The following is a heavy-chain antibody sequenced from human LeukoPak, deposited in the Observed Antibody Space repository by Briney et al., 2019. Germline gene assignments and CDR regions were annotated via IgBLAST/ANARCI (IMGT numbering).Heavy chain of an antibody. CDR2: IGGRDGST. Sequence: GGSLRLSCAASGFTFNIYAMSWVRQAPGKGLEWVSAIGGRDGSTYYADSVKGRFTISRDNSKNTLYVQMNSLRAEDTAVYYCAKGHYYGSGSLDHWGQGTLVTVSS. J-gene: IGHJ4*02. V-gene: IGHV3-23*01. CDR3: AKGHYYGSGSLDH. CDR1: GFTFNIYA. D-gene: IGHD3-10*01.